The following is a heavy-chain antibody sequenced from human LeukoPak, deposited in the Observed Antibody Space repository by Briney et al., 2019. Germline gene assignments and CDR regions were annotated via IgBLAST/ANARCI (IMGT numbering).Heavy chain of an antibody. CDR3: AGRDYIAARPRYYYYYMDV. D-gene: IGHD6-6*01. V-gene: IGHV4-39*01. J-gene: IGHJ6*03. CDR1: GSSISSSSYY. CDR2: IYYSGST. Sequence: SETLSLTCTVSGSSISSSSYYWGWIRQPPGKGLEWIGSIYYSGSTYYNPSLKSRVTISVDTSKNQFSLKLNSVTAADTAVYYCAGRDYIAARPRYYYYYMDVWGKGTTVTVSS.